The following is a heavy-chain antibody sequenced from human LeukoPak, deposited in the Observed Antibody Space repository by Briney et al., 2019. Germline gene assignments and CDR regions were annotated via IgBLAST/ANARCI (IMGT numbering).Heavy chain of an antibody. Sequence: PSETLSLTCTVSGGSIRSSYYYWGWIRQPPGKGLEWIGSIYDSGSTYYNPSLKSRVTISVDTSKNQFSLKLNSVTAADTAVYYCARVWSGYYVYGMDVWGQGTTVTVSS. J-gene: IGHJ6*02. D-gene: IGHD3-3*01. V-gene: IGHV4-39*01. CDR3: ARVWSGYYVYGMDV. CDR2: IYDSGST. CDR1: GGSIRSSYYY.